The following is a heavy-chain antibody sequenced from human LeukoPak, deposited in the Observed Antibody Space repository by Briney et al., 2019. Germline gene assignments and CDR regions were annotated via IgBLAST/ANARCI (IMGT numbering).Heavy chain of an antibody. CDR3: ARSNYDYVWGTYYFDY. J-gene: IGHJ4*02. V-gene: IGHV3-48*03. CDR1: GFTFSSYE. D-gene: IGHD3-16*01. CDR2: ISSSGSTI. Sequence: GGSLRLSCAASGFTFSSYEMNWVRQAPGKGLEWVSYISSSGSTIYYADSVKGRFTISRDNAKNSLYLQMNSLRAEDTAVYYCARSNYDYVWGTYYFDYWGQGTQVTVSS.